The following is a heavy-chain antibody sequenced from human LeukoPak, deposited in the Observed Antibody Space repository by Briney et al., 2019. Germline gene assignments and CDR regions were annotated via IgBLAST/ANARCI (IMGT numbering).Heavy chain of an antibody. J-gene: IGHJ4*02. Sequence: ASVKVSCNASGYTFTSYGISWVRQAPGQGLEWMGWIRPYNGNTNYAQKLQGRVTMTTDTSTSTAYMELRSLRSDDTAIYYCARDVEMYYDSSAYGDYWGQGTLVTVSS. D-gene: IGHD3-22*01. CDR3: ARDVEMYYDSSAYGDY. CDR2: IRPYNGNT. CDR1: GYTFTSYG. V-gene: IGHV1-18*01.